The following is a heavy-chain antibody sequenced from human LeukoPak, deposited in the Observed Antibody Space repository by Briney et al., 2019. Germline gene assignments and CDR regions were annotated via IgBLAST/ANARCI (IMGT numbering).Heavy chain of an antibody. D-gene: IGHD2-21*02. CDR3: AGGLVVVTAIRY. V-gene: IGHV3-30-3*01. CDR1: GFTFSSYA. CDR2: ISYDGSNK. Sequence: PGRSLRLSCAASGFTFSSYAMHWVRQAPGKGLEWVAVISYDGSNKYYADSVKGRFTISRDNSKNTLYLQMNSLRAEDTAVYYCAGGLVVVTAIRYWGQGTLVTVSS. J-gene: IGHJ4*02.